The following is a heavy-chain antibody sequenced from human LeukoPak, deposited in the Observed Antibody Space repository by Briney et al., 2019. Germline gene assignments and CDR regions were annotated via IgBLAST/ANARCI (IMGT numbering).Heavy chain of an antibody. Sequence: SETLSLTCTVSGGSISSYYWSWIRQPPGKGLEWIGYIYYSGSTNYNPSLKSRVTISVDTSKNQFSLKLSSVTAADTAVYYCARVSIRLGELQGAFDIWGQGTMVTVSS. CDR2: IYYSGST. CDR1: GGSISSYY. CDR3: ARVSIRLGELQGAFDI. J-gene: IGHJ3*02. D-gene: IGHD3-16*01. V-gene: IGHV4-59*08.